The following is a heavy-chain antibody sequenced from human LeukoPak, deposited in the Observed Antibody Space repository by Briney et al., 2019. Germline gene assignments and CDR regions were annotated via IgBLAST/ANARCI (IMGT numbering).Heavy chain of an antibody. V-gene: IGHV3-49*04. D-gene: IGHD4-17*01. CDR3: TRAQDYGDYSPFDY. J-gene: IGHJ4*02. CDR2: IRSKAYGGTT. CDR1: GFTFGGYA. Sequence: GGSLRLSCTASGFTFGGYAMSWVRQAPGKGLEGVGFIRSKAYGGTTEYAASVKGRFTISRDDSKSIAYLQMNSLKTEDTAVYYCTRAQDYGDYSPFDYWGQGTLVTVSS.